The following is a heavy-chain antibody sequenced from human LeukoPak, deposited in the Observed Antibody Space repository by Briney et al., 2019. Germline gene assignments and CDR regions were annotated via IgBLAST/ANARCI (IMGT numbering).Heavy chain of an antibody. D-gene: IGHD6-13*01. CDR1: GGTFSSYA. Sequence: SVKVSCKASGGTFSSYAISWVRQAPGQGLEWMGRIIPILGIANYAQKFQGRVTITADKSTSTAYMELSSLRSEDTAVYYCARVGRYSSQSVFDYWGQGTLVTVSS. CDR2: IIPILGIA. J-gene: IGHJ4*02. V-gene: IGHV1-69*04. CDR3: ARVGRYSSQSVFDY.